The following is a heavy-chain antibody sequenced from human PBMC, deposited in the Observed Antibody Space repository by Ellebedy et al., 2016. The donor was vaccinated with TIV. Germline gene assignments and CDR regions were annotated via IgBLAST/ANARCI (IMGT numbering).Heavy chain of an antibody. D-gene: IGHD6-25*01. CDR2: INPDSGVT. CDR3: ARVIRGSSGTDV. Sequence: ASVKVSCKASGYTFTAYYMHWVRQAPGQGLEWMGWINPDSGVTNFAQKFQGRVTMTRDTSVNTAYMELSRLESDDTAVYYCARVIRGSSGTDVWGQGTTVTVS. J-gene: IGHJ6*02. V-gene: IGHV1-2*02. CDR1: GYTFTAYY.